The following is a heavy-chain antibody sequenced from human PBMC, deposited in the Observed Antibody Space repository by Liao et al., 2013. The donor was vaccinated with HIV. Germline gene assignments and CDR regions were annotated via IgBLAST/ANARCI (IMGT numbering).Heavy chain of an antibody. D-gene: IGHD3-16*01. Sequence: QLQESGPGLVKPSETLSLTCTVSGGSISSSSYYWSWIRQPPGKGLEWIGYMYYSGNTNYNPSLKSRVTISVDTSKNQFSLRLSSVTAADTAVYYCARGGLGVYYSMDVWGKGTTVTVSS. V-gene: IGHV4-61*01. J-gene: IGHJ6*03. CDR3: ARGGLGVYYSMDV. CDR2: MYYSGNT. CDR1: GGSISSSSYY.